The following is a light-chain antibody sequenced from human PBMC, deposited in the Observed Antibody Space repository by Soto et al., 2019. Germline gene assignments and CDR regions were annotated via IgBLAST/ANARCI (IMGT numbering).Light chain of an antibody. Sequence: RVPLSCRASQTVSSSSLAWYQQKPGQAPRLLIYGASNRATGIPDRFSGSGSGTDFTLTISRLEPEDFAVYYCQQYGSSGTFGQGTKVDI. J-gene: IGKJ1*01. CDR1: QTVSSSS. CDR3: QQYGSSGT. V-gene: IGKV3-20*01. CDR2: GAS.